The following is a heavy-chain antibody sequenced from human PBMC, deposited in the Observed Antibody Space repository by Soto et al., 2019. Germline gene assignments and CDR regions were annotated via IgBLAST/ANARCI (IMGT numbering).Heavy chain of an antibody. CDR1: GGSISSSSYY. Sequence: PPETLSLTCTVSGGSISSSSYYWGWIRQPPGRGLEWIGSIYYSGSTYYNPSLKSRVTISVDTSKNQFSLKLSSVTAADTAVYYCARDNGRENYYDSSGYWYYFDYWGQGTLVTVSS. V-gene: IGHV4-39*07. CDR3: ARDNGRENYYDSSGYWYYFDY. J-gene: IGHJ4*02. D-gene: IGHD3-22*01. CDR2: IYYSGST.